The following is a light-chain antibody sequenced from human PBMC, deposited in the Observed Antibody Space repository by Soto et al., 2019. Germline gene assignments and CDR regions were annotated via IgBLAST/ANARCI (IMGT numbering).Light chain of an antibody. Sequence: QSALTQPASVSGSPGQSITTSCTGTSSDVGSYNLVSWYQQHPGKAPKLMIYEGSKRPSGVSNLFSGSKSGNTASLTISGLQAEDEADYYCSSYASSTTPYVFGTGTKLTVL. CDR3: SSYASSTTPYV. CDR2: EGS. V-gene: IGLV2-14*02. CDR1: SSDVGSYNL. J-gene: IGLJ1*01.